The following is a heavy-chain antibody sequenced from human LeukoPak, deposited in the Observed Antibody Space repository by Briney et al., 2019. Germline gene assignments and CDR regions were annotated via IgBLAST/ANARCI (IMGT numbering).Heavy chain of an antibody. V-gene: IGHV3-53*01. D-gene: IGHD6-19*01. Sequence: QPGGSLRLSCAASGFTVSSNYMSWVRQAPGKGLEWVSVIYSGGSTYYADSVKGRFTISRDNSKNTLYLQMNSLRAEDAAVYYCARDRSGIGVFDYWGQGTLVTVSS. J-gene: IGHJ4*02. CDR2: IYSGGST. CDR3: ARDRSGIGVFDY. CDR1: GFTVSSNY.